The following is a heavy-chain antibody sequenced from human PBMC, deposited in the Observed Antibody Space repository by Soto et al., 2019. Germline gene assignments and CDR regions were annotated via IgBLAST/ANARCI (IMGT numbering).Heavy chain of an antibody. CDR1: GYTFTSYG. CDR3: ARVGGTQRWLQYLDY. Sequence: ASVKVSCKASGYTFTSYGISWVRQAPGQGLEWMGWISAYNGNTNYAQKLQGRVTMTTDTSTSTVYMELSSLRSEDTAVYYCARVGGTQRWLQYLDYWGQGTLVTVSS. CDR2: ISAYNGNT. V-gene: IGHV1-18*01. J-gene: IGHJ4*02. D-gene: IGHD5-12*01.